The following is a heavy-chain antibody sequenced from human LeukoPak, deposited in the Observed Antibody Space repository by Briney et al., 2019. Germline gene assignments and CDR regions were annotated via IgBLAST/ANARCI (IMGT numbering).Heavy chain of an antibody. CDR1: GGSFSGYY. Sequence: SETLSLTCAVYGGSFSGYYWSWIRQPPGKGLEWIGEINLSGSTNYNPSLKSRLTISIDTSKNQFSLKLSSVTAADTAVYYCARSSEGRYYYDSSGFSYYYYYMDVWGKGTTVTISS. CDR3: ARSSEGRYYYDSSGFSYYYYYMDV. J-gene: IGHJ6*03. CDR2: INLSGST. V-gene: IGHV4-34*01. D-gene: IGHD3-22*01.